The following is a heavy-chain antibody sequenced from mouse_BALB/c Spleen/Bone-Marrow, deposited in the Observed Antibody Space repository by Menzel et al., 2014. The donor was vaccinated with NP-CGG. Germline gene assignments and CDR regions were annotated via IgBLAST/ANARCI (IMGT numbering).Heavy chain of an antibody. V-gene: IGHV1-62-2*01. CDR2: FYPGSGSI. J-gene: IGHJ4*01. CDR3: ARHEDLDIRRRLGAMDY. D-gene: IGHD2-12*01. CDR1: GYNFSDYI. Sequence: VQLQQSGAELVKPGASVRLSCKASGYNFSDYIIYWVKQRSGQGLEWIGWFYPGSGSIKYNEKFKDKATLTADKSSRTVYMELSRLTSEDSAVYSCARHEDLDIRRRLGAMDYWGQGTSVTVSS.